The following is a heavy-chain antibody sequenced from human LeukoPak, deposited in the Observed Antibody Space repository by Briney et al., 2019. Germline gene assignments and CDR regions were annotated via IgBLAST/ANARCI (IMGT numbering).Heavy chain of an antibody. D-gene: IGHD1-14*01. J-gene: IGHJ5*02. CDR2: INHSGST. V-gene: IGHV4-34*01. CDR1: GGSFSGYY. CDR3: ARGVFPGIPRKNYFDP. Sequence: PSETLSLTCAVYGGSFSGYYWSWIRQPPGKGLEWIGEINHSGSTNYNPSLKSRVTISVDASKNQFSLRLNSVTAADTAVYYCARGVFPGIPRKNYFDPWGQGILVTVSS.